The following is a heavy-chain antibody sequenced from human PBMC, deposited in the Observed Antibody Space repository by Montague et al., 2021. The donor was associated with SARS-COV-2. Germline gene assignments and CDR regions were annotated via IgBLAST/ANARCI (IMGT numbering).Heavy chain of an antibody. Sequence: ETLSLTCAVSGGSISSSNWWSWVRQPPGEGLEWVSIFYSSGITGYADSVKGRFTISRDNSKNTLYLQMNSLRAEDTAVYYCAGKVRVPTGYYGMDVWGQGTTVTVSS. J-gene: IGHJ6*02. D-gene: IGHD1-14*01. CDR1: GGSISSSNW. CDR3: AGKVRVPTGYYGMDV. V-gene: IGHV3-53*01. CDR2: FYSSGIT.